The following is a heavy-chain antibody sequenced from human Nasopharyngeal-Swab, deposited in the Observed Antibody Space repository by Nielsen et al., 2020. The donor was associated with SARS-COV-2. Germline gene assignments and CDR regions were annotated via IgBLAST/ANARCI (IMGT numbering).Heavy chain of an antibody. CDR1: GGSISNYY. J-gene: IGHJ4*02. V-gene: IGHV4-38-2*02. D-gene: IGHD6-6*01. Sequence: SETLSLTCTVSGGSISNYYWGWIRQPPGKGLEWIGSIYHSGSTYYNPSLKSRVTISVDTSKNQFSLKLSSVTAADTAVYYCSYSSSDTGDYWGQGTLVTVSS. CDR2: IYHSGST. CDR3: SYSSSDTGDY.